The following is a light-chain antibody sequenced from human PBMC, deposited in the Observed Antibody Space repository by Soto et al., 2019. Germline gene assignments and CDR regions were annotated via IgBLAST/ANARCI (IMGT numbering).Light chain of an antibody. CDR1: QSISSY. J-gene: IGKJ1*01. V-gene: IGKV1-39*01. CDR2: AAS. Sequence: EIQMNPSPSSPFPSLGERGPINFRASQSISSYLNWYQQKPGKAPKLLIYAASSLQSGVPSRFSGSGSGTDFTLTISSLQPEDFATYYCQQSYSTPTFGQGTKVDIK. CDR3: QQSYSTPT.